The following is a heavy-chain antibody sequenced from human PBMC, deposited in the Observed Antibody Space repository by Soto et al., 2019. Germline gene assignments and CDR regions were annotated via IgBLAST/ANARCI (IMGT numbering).Heavy chain of an antibody. V-gene: IGHV1-69*02. Sequence: SVKVSCKASGGTFSSYTISWVRQAPGQGLEWMGRIIPILGIANYAQNFQGRVTITADKSTSTAYMELSSLSFEATAVFFCARGRYCSSTSCYPLVYMDVWGKGTTVTVSS. J-gene: IGHJ6*03. CDR2: IIPILGIA. CDR3: ARGRYCSSTSCYPLVYMDV. CDR1: GGTFSSYT. D-gene: IGHD2-2*01.